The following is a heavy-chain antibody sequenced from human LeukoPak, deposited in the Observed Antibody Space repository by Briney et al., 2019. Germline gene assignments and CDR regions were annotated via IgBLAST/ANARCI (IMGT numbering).Heavy chain of an antibody. CDR3: ARDREATYGDFDY. D-gene: IGHD2-21*01. CDR2: MNPNNGNA. J-gene: IGHJ4*02. V-gene: IGHV1-8*02. CDR1: GYSFTSFD. Sequence: ASVKVSCKASGYSFTSFDINWVRQATGQGLEWMGWMNPNNGNAGYAQKLQGRVTMTTDTSTSTAYMELRSLRSDDTAVYYCARDREATYGDFDYWGQGTLVTVSS.